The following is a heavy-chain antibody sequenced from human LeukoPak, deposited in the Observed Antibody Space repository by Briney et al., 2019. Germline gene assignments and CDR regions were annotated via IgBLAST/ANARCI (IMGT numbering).Heavy chain of an antibody. CDR3: ARDSTNYYDSSGYYGPYYYYGMDV. CDR1: GYTFTSYG. Sequence: GAPVKVSCKASGYTFTSYGISWVRQAPGQGLEWMGWISAYKGNTNYAQKLQGRVTMTTDTSTSTAYMELRSLRSDDTAVYYCARDSTNYYDSSGYYGPYYYYGMDVWGQGTTVTVSS. D-gene: IGHD3-22*01. CDR2: ISAYKGNT. J-gene: IGHJ6*02. V-gene: IGHV1-18*01.